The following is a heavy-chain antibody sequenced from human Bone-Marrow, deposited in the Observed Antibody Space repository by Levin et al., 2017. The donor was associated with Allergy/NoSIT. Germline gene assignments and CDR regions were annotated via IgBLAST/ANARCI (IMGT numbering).Heavy chain of an antibody. CDR1: GFTVSSNY. CDR3: ARDRYCSSTSCYLDAFDI. V-gene: IGHV3-53*01. J-gene: IGHJ3*02. D-gene: IGHD2-2*01. Sequence: GGSLRLSCAASGFTVSSNYMSWVRQAPGKGLEWVSVIYSGGSTYYADSVKGRFTISRDNSKNTLYLQMNSLRAEDTAVYYCARDRYCSSTSCYLDAFDIWGQGTMVTVSS. CDR2: IYSGGST.